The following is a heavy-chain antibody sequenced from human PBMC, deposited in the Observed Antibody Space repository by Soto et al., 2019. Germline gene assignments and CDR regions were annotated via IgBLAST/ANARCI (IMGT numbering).Heavy chain of an antibody. J-gene: IGHJ4*02. Sequence: GGSLRLSCAASGFTFSSYSMNWVRQAPGKGLEWVSYISSSSSTIYYADSVKGRFTISRDNAKNSLYLQMNSLRAEDTAVYYCARVPRWYWNYRDDYFDYWGQGTLVTVSS. CDR2: ISSSSSTI. D-gene: IGHD1-7*01. CDR1: GFTFSSYS. V-gene: IGHV3-48*01. CDR3: ARVPRWYWNYRDDYFDY.